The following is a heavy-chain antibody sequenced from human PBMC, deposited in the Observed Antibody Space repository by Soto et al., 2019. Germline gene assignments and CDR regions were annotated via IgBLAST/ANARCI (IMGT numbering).Heavy chain of an antibody. D-gene: IGHD2-15*01. Sequence: GGSLSLSCAASGFTFRSYEMVWVRQAPGKGLEWVSYISASVLTIRYADSVKGRFTISRDNADNSLYLQMNSLRAEDTATYYCARGSRGSTYPSARFFDYWGQGTLVTVSS. CDR3: ARGSRGSTYPSARFFDY. V-gene: IGHV3-48*03. CDR1: GFTFRSYE. CDR2: ISASVLTI. J-gene: IGHJ4*02.